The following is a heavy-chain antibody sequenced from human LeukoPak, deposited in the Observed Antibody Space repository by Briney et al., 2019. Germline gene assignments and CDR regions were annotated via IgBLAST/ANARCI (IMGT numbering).Heavy chain of an antibody. D-gene: IGHD3-22*01. V-gene: IGHV4-4*07. CDR2: MHSSGST. J-gene: IGHJ4*02. Sequence: SETLSLTCSVSGGSISNYYWNWIRQPAGKGLEWIGRMHSSGSTNYNPSLKSRVTMSVDTSKNQFSLKLRSVTAADTAVYYCARGYYDSTGYYYPSFDYRGQGTLVTVSS. CDR3: ARGYYDSTGYYYPSFDY. CDR1: GGSISNYY.